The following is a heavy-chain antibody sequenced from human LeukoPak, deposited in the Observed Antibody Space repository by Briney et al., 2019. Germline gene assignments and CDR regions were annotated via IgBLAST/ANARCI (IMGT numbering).Heavy chain of an antibody. V-gene: IGHV3-7*01. CDR3: ARVADSGAWYFDF. Sequence: PGGSLRLSCAASGLTFIYYWMTWVRQPPGKGLEWVAIIKQDGSETHYVDSVKGRFTISRDNAKNSLFLQMNSLRGEDTAVYYCARVADSGAWYFDFWGQGTLVTVSS. J-gene: IGHJ4*02. D-gene: IGHD6-13*01. CDR1: GLTFIYYW. CDR2: IKQDGSET.